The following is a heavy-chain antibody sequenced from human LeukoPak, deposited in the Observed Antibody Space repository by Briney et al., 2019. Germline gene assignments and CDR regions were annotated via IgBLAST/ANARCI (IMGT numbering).Heavy chain of an antibody. V-gene: IGHV3-11*04. CDR1: GGSFSGYY. D-gene: IGHD3-22*01. Sequence: LSLTCAVYGGSFSGYYWSWLRQAPGKGLEWVSYISSSGSTIYYADSVKGRFTISRDNAKNSLYLQMNSLRAEDTAVYYCARGSYSSGYYMDPDAFDIWGQGTMVTVSS. CDR3: ARGSYSSGYYMDPDAFDI. CDR2: ISSSGSTI. J-gene: IGHJ3*02.